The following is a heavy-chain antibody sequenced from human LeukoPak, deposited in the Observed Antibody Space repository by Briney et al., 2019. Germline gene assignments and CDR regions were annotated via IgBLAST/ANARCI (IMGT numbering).Heavy chain of an antibody. V-gene: IGHV3-7*01. Sequence: PGGSLRLSCAASGFTFSSYWMSWVRQAPGKGLEWVAHIKQDGSEKYYVDSVKGRFTISRDNAKNSLYLQMNSLRAEDTAVYYCARDPYYDFWSGYLSWGQGTLVTVSS. J-gene: IGHJ4*02. D-gene: IGHD3-3*01. CDR2: IKQDGSEK. CDR1: GFTFSSYW. CDR3: ARDPYYDFWSGYLS.